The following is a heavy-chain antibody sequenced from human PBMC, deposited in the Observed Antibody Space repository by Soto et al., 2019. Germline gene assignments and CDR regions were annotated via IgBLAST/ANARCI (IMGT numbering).Heavy chain of an antibody. D-gene: IGHD2-2*01. V-gene: IGHV1-2*04. J-gene: IGHJ6*02. CDR3: ARAVVPAAMGYYYYGMDV. CDR2: INPNSGGT. CDR1: GYTFTGYY. Sequence: DSMKVSCKASGYTFTGYYMHWVRQAPGQGLEWMGWINPNSGGTNYAQKFQGWVTMTRDTSISTAYMELSRLRSDDTAVYYCARAVVPAAMGYYYYGMDVWGQGTTVTVSS.